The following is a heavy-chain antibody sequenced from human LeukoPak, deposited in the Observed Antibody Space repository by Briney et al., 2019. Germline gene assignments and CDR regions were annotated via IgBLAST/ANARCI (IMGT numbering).Heavy chain of an antibody. V-gene: IGHV3-7*01. J-gene: IGHJ4*02. CDR3: ARDAYYYDSSGYYYYFGY. Sequence: PGGSLRLSCAASGFTFSGYWMSWVRQAPGKGLEWVANINQDGSEKHYVDSVKGRFTISRDNAKNSLYLQMNSLRAEDTAVYYCARDAYYYDSSGYYYYFGYWGQGTLVTVSS. D-gene: IGHD3-22*01. CDR1: GFTFSGYW. CDR2: INQDGSEK.